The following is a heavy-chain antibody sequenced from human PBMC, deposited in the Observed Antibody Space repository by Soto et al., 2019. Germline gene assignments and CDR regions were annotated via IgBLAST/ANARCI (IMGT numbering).Heavy chain of an antibody. CDR2: INPNSGGT. Sequence: ASVKVSCKSSGYTFTGYYMHWVRQAPGQGLEWMGWINPNSGGTNYAQKFQGRVTMTRDTSISTAYMELSRLRSDDTAVYYCARRWGSSQIDYWGQGTLVNVSS. D-gene: IGHD6-6*01. CDR1: GYTFTGYY. V-gene: IGHV1-2*02. J-gene: IGHJ4*02. CDR3: ARRWGSSQIDY.